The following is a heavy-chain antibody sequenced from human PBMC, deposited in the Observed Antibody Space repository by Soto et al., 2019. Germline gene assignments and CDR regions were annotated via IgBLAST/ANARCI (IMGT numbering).Heavy chain of an antibody. CDR3: ATSRYCTNGVCPFDY. Sequence: VASVKVSCKTSGYTFTSYDINWVRQATGQGLEWMGWMNSNNGNPGYAQKFQGRVTVTRDTSIRTVYMELSSLRSDDTAVYYCATSRYCTNGVCPFDYWGQGTLVTVSS. CDR2: MNSNNGNP. J-gene: IGHJ4*02. V-gene: IGHV1-8*01. CDR1: GYTFTSYD. D-gene: IGHD2-8*01.